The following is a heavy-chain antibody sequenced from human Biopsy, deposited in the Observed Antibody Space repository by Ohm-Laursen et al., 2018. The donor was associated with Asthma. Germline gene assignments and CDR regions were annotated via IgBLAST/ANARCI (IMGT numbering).Heavy chain of an antibody. J-gene: IGHJ6*02. Sequence: SVKVSCKASGDSFNNFAISWVRQAPGQGLEWMGWISVYNGNTKVAQKLQDRVTMITDTSTSTAYMELRSLRSDDTAVYFCARAVDYSHYYGIDVWGQGTTVTVS. D-gene: IGHD3-10*01. CDR1: GDSFNNFA. V-gene: IGHV1-18*01. CDR3: ARAVDYSHYYGIDV. CDR2: ISVYNGNT.